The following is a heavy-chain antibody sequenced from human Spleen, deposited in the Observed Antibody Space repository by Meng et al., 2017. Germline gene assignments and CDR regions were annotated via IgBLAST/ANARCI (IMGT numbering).Heavy chain of an antibody. J-gene: IGHJ4*02. Sequence: ASVKVSCKASGYSFTDYYIHWVRQAPGQGLEWMGIINPRGGSTGSPQKFQGRVTMTRDTSTSTVYMELSSLISEDTAVYYCVRDRRTEAIYHFDYWGQGTLVTVSS. CDR3: VRDRRTEAIYHFDY. CDR2: INPRGGST. V-gene: IGHV1-46*01. D-gene: IGHD3-16*02. CDR1: GYSFTDYY.